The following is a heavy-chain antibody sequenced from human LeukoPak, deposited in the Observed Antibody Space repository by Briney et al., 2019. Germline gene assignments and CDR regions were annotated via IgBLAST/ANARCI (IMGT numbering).Heavy chain of an antibody. D-gene: IGHD1-26*01. CDR1: GFTFSSYE. J-gene: IGHJ6*02. V-gene: IGHV3-48*03. Sequence: GGSLRLSCAASGFTFSSYEMNWVRQAPGKGLEWVSYISSSGSTIYYADSVKGRFTISRDNAKNSLYLQMNSLGAEDTAVYYCARGDSGSYYGYYGMDVWGQGTTVTVSS. CDR3: ARGDSGSYYGYYGMDV. CDR2: ISSSGSTI.